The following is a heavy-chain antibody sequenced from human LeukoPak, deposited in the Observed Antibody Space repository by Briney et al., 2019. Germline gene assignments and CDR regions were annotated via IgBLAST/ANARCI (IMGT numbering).Heavy chain of an antibody. V-gene: IGHV3-7*01. CDR1: GFTFSSYW. D-gene: IGHD3-22*01. CDR3: AKDLYPMIVRGGYFDY. Sequence: GGSLRLSCAASGFTFSSYWMSWVRQAPGKGLEWVANIKQDGSEKYYVDSVKGRFTISRDNSKNTLYLQMNSLRAEDTAVYYCAKDLYPMIVRGGYFDYWGQGTLVTVSS. CDR2: IKQDGSEK. J-gene: IGHJ4*02.